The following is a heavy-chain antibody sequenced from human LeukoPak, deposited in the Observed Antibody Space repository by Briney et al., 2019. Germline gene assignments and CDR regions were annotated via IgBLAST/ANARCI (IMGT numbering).Heavy chain of an antibody. CDR2: IYTSGST. CDR1: GGSISSYY. CDR3: ARERGSGYYYSYYYYYMDV. Sequence: SETLSLTCTVSGGSISSYYWSWIRQPAGKGLEWIGRIYTSGSTNYNPSLKSRVTMSVDTSKNQFSLKLSSVTAADTAVYYCARERGSGYYYSYYYYYMDVWGKGTTVTVSS. J-gene: IGHJ6*03. V-gene: IGHV4-4*07. D-gene: IGHD3-22*01.